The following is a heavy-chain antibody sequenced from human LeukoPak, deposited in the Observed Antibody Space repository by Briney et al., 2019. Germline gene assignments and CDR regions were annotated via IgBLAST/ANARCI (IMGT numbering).Heavy chain of an antibody. D-gene: IGHD3-10*01. CDR3: ARYYFGSGGYDDWFDP. CDR1: GFTFSSYG. CDR2: ISYDGSNK. V-gene: IGHV3-30*03. Sequence: PGRSLRLSCAASGFTFSSYGMHWVRQAPGKGLEWVAVISYDGSNKYYADSVKGRFTISRDNSKNTLYLQMNSLRAEDTAVYYCARYYFGSGGYDDWFDPWGQGTLVTVSS. J-gene: IGHJ5*02.